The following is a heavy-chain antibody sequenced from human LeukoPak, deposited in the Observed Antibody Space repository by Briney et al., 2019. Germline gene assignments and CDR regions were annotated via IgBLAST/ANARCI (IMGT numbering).Heavy chain of an antibody. CDR3: ARDGYCGGDCYATDFDY. D-gene: IGHD2-21*02. J-gene: IGHJ4*02. V-gene: IGHV1-2*06. CDR2: INPNSGGT. CDR1: GYTFSGYY. Sequence: GASVKVSRKASGYTFSGYYMHWVRQAPGQGLEWMGRINPNSGGTNYAQKFQGRVTMTRDTSISTAYMELSRLRSDDTAVYYCARDGYCGGDCYATDFDYWGQGTLVTVSS.